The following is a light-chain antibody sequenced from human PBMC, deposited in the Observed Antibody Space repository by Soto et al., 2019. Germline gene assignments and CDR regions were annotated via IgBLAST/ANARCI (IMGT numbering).Light chain of an antibody. CDR2: GTS. Sequence: ETVLTQSPGTLSLSPGDRATLSCRASQNVYSNFVGWYQQRPGQAPRLLIYGTSTRATHIPDRFSGSGSGTNFPLSISRLKPDDFAVYFCHQYGTSSLAFCPGTKVDF. CDR1: QNVYSNF. V-gene: IGKV3-20*01. J-gene: IGKJ3*01. CDR3: HQYGTSSLA.